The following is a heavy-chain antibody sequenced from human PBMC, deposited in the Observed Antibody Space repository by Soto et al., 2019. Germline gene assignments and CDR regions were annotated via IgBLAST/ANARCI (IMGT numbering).Heavy chain of an antibody. CDR3: AKDLLIYDFWSGYYTEYFQH. V-gene: IGHV3-23*01. Sequence: HPGGSLRLSCAASGFTFSSYAMSWVRQAPGKGLEWVSAISGSGGSTYYADSVKGRFTISRDNSKNTLYLQMNSLRAEDTAVYYCAKDLLIYDFWSGYYTEYFQHWGQGTLVTVSS. D-gene: IGHD3-3*01. J-gene: IGHJ1*01. CDR2: ISGSGGST. CDR1: GFTFSSYA.